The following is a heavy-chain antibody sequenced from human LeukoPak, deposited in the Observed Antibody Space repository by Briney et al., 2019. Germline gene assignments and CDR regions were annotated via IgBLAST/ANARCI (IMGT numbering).Heavy chain of an antibody. Sequence: SETLSLTCAVYGGSFSGYYWSWIRQPPGKGLEWIGEINHSGSTNYNPSLKSRVTISVDTSKNQFSLKLSSVAAADTAMYYCARGRSSSWYFDYYYMDVWGKGTTVTVSS. D-gene: IGHD6-13*01. CDR1: GGSFSGYY. J-gene: IGHJ6*03. CDR3: ARGRSSSWYFDYYYMDV. V-gene: IGHV4-34*01. CDR2: INHSGST.